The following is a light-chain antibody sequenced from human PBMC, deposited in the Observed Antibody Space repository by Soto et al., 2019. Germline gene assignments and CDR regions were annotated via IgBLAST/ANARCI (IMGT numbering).Light chain of an antibody. V-gene: IGLV1-44*01. CDR1: SSNIGSKT. Sequence: QSVLTQPPSASGTPGQRVTISCSGSSSNIGSKTVNWYQQLPGTAPKLLIYSNNQRPSGVPDRFSGSKSGTSASLAISGRQSEDDADYYCAAWDDRLNGVVFGGGTKLTVL. CDR2: SNN. J-gene: IGLJ2*01. CDR3: AAWDDRLNGVV.